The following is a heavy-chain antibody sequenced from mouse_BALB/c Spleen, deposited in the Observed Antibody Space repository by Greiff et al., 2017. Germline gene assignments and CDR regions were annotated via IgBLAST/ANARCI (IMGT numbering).Heavy chain of an antibody. J-gene: IGHJ4*01. CDR1: GFTFSSYA. CDR3: TRAVDSSGYDAMDY. V-gene: IGHV5-6-5*01. Sequence: EVMLVESGGGLVKPGGSLKLSCAASGFTFSSYAMSWVRQTPEKRLEWVASISSGGSTYYPDSVKGRFTISRDNARNTLYLQMSSLKSEDTAMYYCTRAVDSSGYDAMDYWGQGTSVTVSA. CDR2: ISSGGST. D-gene: IGHD3-2*01.